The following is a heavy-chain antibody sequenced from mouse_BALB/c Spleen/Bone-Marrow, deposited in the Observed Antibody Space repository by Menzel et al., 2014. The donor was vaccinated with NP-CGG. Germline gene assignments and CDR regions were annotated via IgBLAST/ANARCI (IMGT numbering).Heavy chain of an antibody. V-gene: IGHV14-3*02. CDR1: GFNIKDTY. D-gene: IGHD1-1*01. CDR3: ARGGSSYGWYFDV. CDR2: IDSANGNT. J-gene: IGHJ1*01. Sequence: EVQLQESGAELVKPGASVKSSCTASGFNIKDTYMHWVKQRPEQGLEWIGRIDSANGNTKYDPKFQGKATITADTSSNPAYLQLSSLTSEDTAVYYCARGGSSYGWYFDVWGAGTTVTVSS.